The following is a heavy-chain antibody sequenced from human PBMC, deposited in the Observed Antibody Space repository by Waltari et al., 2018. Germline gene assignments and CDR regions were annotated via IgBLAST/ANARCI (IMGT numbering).Heavy chain of an antibody. CDR3: AKVASWVYFDY. CDR2: MYSGGST. J-gene: IGHJ4*02. CDR1: GFTFSSYA. Sequence: EVQLLESGGGLVQPGGSLRLSCAASGFTFSSYAMSWVRQAPGKGLGWVSVMYSGGSTYYADSVKGRFTISRDNSKNTLYLQMNSLRAEDTAVYYCAKVASWVYFDYWGQGTLVTVSS. D-gene: IGHD1-26*01. V-gene: IGHV3-23*03.